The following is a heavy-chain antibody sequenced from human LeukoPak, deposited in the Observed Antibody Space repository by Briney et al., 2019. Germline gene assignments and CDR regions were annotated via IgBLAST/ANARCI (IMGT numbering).Heavy chain of an antibody. CDR2: IYYSGST. CDR3: ARGGVVTAIQDAFDI. D-gene: IGHD2-21*02. Sequence: SETLSLTCTVSGGSISSSSYYWGWIRQPPGKGLEWIGYIYYSGSTNYNPSLKSRVTISVDTSKNQFSLKLSSVTAADTAVYYCARGGVVTAIQDAFDIWGQGTMVTVSS. J-gene: IGHJ3*02. CDR1: GGSISSSSYY. V-gene: IGHV4-61*05.